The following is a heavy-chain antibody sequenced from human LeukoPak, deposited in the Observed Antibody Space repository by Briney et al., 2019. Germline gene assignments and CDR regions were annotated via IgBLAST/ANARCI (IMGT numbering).Heavy chain of an antibody. CDR2: ISWNSGSI. J-gene: IGHJ4*02. V-gene: IGHV3-9*01. CDR3: AKAPRYGSGSLFDY. Sequence: PGRSLRLSCAASGFTFDDYAMHWVRHAPGKGLEWVSGISWNSGSIGYADSVKGRFTISRDNAKNSLYLQMSSLRAEDTALYYCAKAPRYGSGSLFDYWGQGTLVTVSS. D-gene: IGHD3-10*01. CDR1: GFTFDDYA.